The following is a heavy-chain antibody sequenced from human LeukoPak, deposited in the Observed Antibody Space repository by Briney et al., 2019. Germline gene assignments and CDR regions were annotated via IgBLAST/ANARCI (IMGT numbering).Heavy chain of an antibody. D-gene: IGHD3-3*01. CDR1: GYTFTSYD. J-gene: IGHJ3*02. CDR3: AREPITIFGVITPHDAFDI. V-gene: IGHV1-2*02. CDR2: INPNSGGT. Sequence: ASVKVSCKASGYTFTSYDINWVRQATGQGLEWMGWINPNSGGTNYAQNFQGRVTMTRDTSISTAYMELSRLRSDDTAVYYCAREPITIFGVITPHDAFDIWGQGTMVTVSS.